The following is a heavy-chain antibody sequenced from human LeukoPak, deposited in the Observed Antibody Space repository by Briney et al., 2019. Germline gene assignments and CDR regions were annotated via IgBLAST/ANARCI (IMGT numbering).Heavy chain of an antibody. D-gene: IGHD2-15*01. CDR3: AKGLFYFDY. CDR2: FGGSGGST. J-gene: IGHJ4*02. V-gene: IGHV3-23*01. CDR1: GFTFSSYA. Sequence: GGSLRLSCAASGFTFSSYAMSWVRQAPGKGLEWVSGFGGSGGSTYYADSVKGRFTISRDNSKNTLYLQMNSLRDEDTAVYYCAKGLFYFDYWGQGTLVTVSP.